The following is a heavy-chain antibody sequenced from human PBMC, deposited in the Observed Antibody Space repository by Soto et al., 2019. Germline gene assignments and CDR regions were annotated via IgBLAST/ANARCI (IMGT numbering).Heavy chain of an antibody. CDR3: ARGMATIGVMNYYYGMDV. Sequence: QVQLVQSGAEVKKPGASVKVSCKASGYTFTGYYMHWVRQAPGQGLEWMGWINPNSGGTNYAQKFQGRVTMTRDKSISTAYMELSRLRSDDTAVYYCARGMATIGVMNYYYGMDVWGQGTTVTVSS. D-gene: IGHD3-16*01. J-gene: IGHJ6*02. CDR1: GYTFTGYY. CDR2: INPNSGGT. V-gene: IGHV1-2*02.